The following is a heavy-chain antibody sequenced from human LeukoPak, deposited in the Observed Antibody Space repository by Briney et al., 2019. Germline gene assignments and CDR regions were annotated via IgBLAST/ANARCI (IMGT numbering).Heavy chain of an antibody. V-gene: IGHV3-30*02. D-gene: IGHD5-12*01. CDR2: LQYDRTNV. CDR1: RFSFSSYG. J-gene: IGHJ6*03. CDR3: AKGGGYEAQYYYYYLDV. Sequence: GGSLRLSCAASRFSFSSYGMHWVRQAPGKGLEWVAYLQYDRTNVQYADSVRGRFTISRDNSKNTLYLQMKSLRAEDTAVYYCAKGGGYEAQYYYYYLDVWGKGTTVTISS.